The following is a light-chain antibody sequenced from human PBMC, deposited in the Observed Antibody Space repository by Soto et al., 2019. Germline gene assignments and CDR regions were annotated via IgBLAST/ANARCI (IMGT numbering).Light chain of an antibody. J-gene: IGLJ3*02. V-gene: IGLV2-14*03. CDR1: STDVGAFNY. CDR2: GVS. CDR3: SSYTTSNTWV. Sequence: QSVLTQPASVSGSPGQSITISCTGSSTDVGAFNYVSWYRHSPGEAPKVLIRGVSIRPSGVSIRFSASKSANTASLTISGLQAEDEALYYCSSYTTSNTWVFGGGTQLTVL.